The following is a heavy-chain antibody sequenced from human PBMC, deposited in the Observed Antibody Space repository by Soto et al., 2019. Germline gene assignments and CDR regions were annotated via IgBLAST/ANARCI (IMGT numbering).Heavy chain of an antibody. CDR1: GESINSGGYY. CDR2: IYDSESA. CDR3: ARASSSSSAADY. Sequence: SETLSLTCSVSGESINSGGYYWSWIRHHPGKGLEWIGYIYDSESAYYNPSLKSRVTISMDTSKNHFAMGLSSVTAADTAVYYCARASSSSSAADYWGQGTQVTVSS. J-gene: IGHJ4*02. V-gene: IGHV4-31*03. D-gene: IGHD6-6*01.